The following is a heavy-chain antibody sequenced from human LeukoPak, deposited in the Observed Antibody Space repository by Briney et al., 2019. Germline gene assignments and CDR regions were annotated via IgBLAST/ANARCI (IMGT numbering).Heavy chain of an antibody. V-gene: IGHV4-39*07. CDR2: LCYSGST. D-gene: IGHD2-15*01. Sequence: LCYSGSTYYNPSLRSRVTISVDTSKNQFSLRLSSVTAADTAVYYCARVRIGWFDPWGQGTLVTVSS. CDR3: ARVRIGWFDP. J-gene: IGHJ5*02.